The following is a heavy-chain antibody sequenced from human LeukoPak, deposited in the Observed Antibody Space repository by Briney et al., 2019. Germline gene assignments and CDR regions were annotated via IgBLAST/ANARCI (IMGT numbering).Heavy chain of an antibody. D-gene: IGHD5-12*01. Sequence: GGSLRLSCAASGFTLSGYGMSWVREAPGKGRGWVSAISVSGVSTYYADSVNGRFTISIENSKNTLYLQMNSLRAEDTAVYYCARRYSGYDFFDYWGQGTLVTVPS. CDR2: ISVSGVST. CDR3: ARRYSGYDFFDY. V-gene: IGHV3-23*01. J-gene: IGHJ4*02. CDR1: GFTLSGYG.